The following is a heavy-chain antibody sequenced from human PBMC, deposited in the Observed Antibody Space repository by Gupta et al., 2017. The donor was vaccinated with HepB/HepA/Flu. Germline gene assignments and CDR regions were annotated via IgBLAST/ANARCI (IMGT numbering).Heavy chain of an antibody. CDR3: ARVGRGWYYFDY. CDR1: GLPFSRYD. V-gene: IGHV3-48*03. CDR2: ISSSGSTI. Sequence: EVQLVESGGGLVQPGGSLRLSCAASGLPFSRYDMNWVRQAPGKGLEWVSYISSSGSTIYYADSVKGRFTISRDNAKNSLYLQMNSLRAEDTAAYYCARVGRGWYYFDYWGQATLVTVSS. J-gene: IGHJ4*02. D-gene: IGHD6-19*01.